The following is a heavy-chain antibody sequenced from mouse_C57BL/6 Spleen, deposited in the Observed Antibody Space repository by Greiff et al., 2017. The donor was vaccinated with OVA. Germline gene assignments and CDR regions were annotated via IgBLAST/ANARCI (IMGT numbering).Heavy chain of an antibody. D-gene: IGHD2-5*01. J-gene: IGHJ4*01. CDR3: AREGIVTTDYYAMDY. Sequence: EVQLQQSGPELVKPGASVKISCKASGYTFTDYYMNWVKQSHGKSLEWIGDINPNNGGTSYNQKFKGKATLTVDKSSSTAYMALRSLTSEDSAVYYCAREGIVTTDYYAMDYWGQGTSVTVSS. V-gene: IGHV1-26*01. CDR1: GYTFTDYY. CDR2: INPNNGGT.